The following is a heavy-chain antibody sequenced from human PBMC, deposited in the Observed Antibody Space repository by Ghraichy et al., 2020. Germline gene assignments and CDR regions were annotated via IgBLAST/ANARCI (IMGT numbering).Heavy chain of an antibody. CDR1: GFTFTSSA. CDR2: IVVGSGNT. D-gene: IGHD1-26*01. Sequence: SAKVSCKASGFTFTSSAVQWVRQARGQRLEWIGWIVVGSGNTNYAQKFQERVTITRDMSTSTAYMELSSLRSEDTAVYYCAAENSGSYYYYYYGMDVWGQGTTVTVSS. J-gene: IGHJ6*02. CDR3: AAENSGSYYYYYYGMDV. V-gene: IGHV1-58*01.